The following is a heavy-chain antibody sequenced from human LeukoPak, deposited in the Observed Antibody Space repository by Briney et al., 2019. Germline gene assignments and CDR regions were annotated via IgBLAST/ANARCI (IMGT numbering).Heavy chain of an antibody. J-gene: IGHJ4*02. D-gene: IGHD3-10*01. CDR1: GYTFTGYY. Sequence: ASVTVSFKASGYTFTGYYMHWVRQAPGQGLEWMGWINPNSGGTNYAQKFQGRVSMTRDTSISTAYMELSRLRPDDTAVYYCAREQGAYGSGSFPTPLIYYFDYWGQGTLVTVSS. CDR2: INPNSGGT. V-gene: IGHV1-2*02. CDR3: AREQGAYGSGSFPTPLIYYFDY.